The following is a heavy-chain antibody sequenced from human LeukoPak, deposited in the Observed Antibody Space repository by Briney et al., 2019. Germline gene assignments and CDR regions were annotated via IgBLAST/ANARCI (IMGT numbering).Heavy chain of an antibody. V-gene: IGHV4-39*07. D-gene: IGHD3-10*01. CDR2: IYHSGST. Sequence: SETLSLTCTVSGGSISSSSYYWGWIRQPPGKGLEWIGSIYHSGSTYYNPSLKSRVTISVDTSKNQFSLKLSSVTAADTAVYYCARDMMVRGVITDNWFDPWGQGTLVTVSS. CDR1: GGSISSSSYY. J-gene: IGHJ5*02. CDR3: ARDMMVRGVITDNWFDP.